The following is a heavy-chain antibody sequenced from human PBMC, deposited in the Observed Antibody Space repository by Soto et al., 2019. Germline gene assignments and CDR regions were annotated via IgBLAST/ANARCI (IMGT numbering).Heavy chain of an antibody. V-gene: IGHV1-2*04. Sequence: QVQLVQSGAEVKKPGASVKVSCKASGYTFTGYYMHWVRQAPGQGLEWMGWINPNSGGTNYAQKFQGWVTMTRDTSISTAYMELSRLRSDDTAVYYCARAATVTPYYYYYMDVWGKGTTVTVSS. D-gene: IGHD4-4*01. CDR2: INPNSGGT. CDR1: GYTFTGYY. CDR3: ARAATVTPYYYYYMDV. J-gene: IGHJ6*03.